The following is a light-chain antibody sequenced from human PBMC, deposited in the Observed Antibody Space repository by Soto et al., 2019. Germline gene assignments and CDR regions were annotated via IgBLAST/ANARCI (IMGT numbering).Light chain of an antibody. CDR1: QSVRSN. Sequence: EIVMTQSPATLSVSPGERATLSCRASQSVRSNLAWYQQKPGQAPRLLIYGVSTRPTGIPARFSGSGSETEFTLTISSLQSEDFAVYYCQQYNNWPPWTFGQGTNVEVK. V-gene: IGKV3-15*01. CDR2: GVS. CDR3: QQYNNWPPWT. J-gene: IGKJ1*01.